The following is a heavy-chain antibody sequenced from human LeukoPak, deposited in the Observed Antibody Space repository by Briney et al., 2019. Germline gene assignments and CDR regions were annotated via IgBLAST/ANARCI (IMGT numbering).Heavy chain of an antibody. CDR2: IYYSGST. CDR1: GGSISSGGYS. J-gene: IGHJ3*02. V-gene: IGHV4-30-4*07. CDR3: AREGSSSWGPHDAFDI. D-gene: IGHD6-13*01. Sequence: PSQTLSLTCGVSGGSISSGGYSWSWIRQPPGKGLEWIGYIYYSGSTYYNRSLKSRVTISVDTSKNQFSLKLSSVTAADTAVYYCAREGSSSWGPHDAFDIWGQGTMVTVFS.